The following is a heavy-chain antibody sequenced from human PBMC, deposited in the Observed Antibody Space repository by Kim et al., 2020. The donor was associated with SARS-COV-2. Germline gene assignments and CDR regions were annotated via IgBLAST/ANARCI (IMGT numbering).Heavy chain of an antibody. J-gene: IGHJ3*02. Sequence: GGSLRLSCAASGFTFSSYAMHWVRQAPGKGLEWVAVISYDGSNKYYADSVKGRFTISRDNSKNTLYLQMNSLRAEDTAVYYCATLYSGSYGDDAFDIWG. V-gene: IGHV3-30*04. CDR3: ATLYSGSYGDDAFDI. CDR2: ISYDGSNK. D-gene: IGHD1-26*01. CDR1: GFTFSSYA.